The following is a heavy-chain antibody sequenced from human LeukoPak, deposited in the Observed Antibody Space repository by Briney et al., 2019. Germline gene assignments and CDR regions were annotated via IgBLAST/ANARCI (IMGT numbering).Heavy chain of an antibody. CDR1: GYSISSGYY. J-gene: IGHJ3*02. CDR3: ARVRGYYYDSSGYYYEWGFGI. V-gene: IGHV4-38-2*02. CDR2: IYRSGST. D-gene: IGHD3-22*01. Sequence: PSETLSLTCTVSGYSISSGYYWVWIRQPPGKGLEWIGSIYRSGSTNYNPSLKSRVTISVDTSKNQFSLKVNSVTAADTAVYYCARVRGYYYDSSGYYYEWGFGIWGQGTMVTVSS.